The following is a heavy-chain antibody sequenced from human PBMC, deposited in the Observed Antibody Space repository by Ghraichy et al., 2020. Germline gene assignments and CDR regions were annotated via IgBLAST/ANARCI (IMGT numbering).Heavy chain of an antibody. CDR1: GFSLRTSA. CDR2: IGSDGLSI. J-gene: IGHJ4*02. D-gene: IGHD5-18*01. V-gene: IGHV3-64D*06. Sequence: GGSLRLSCSASGFSLRTSAMYWVRQAPGKGLEYVSAIGSDGLSIYYADSVKGRFAVSRDNSKNTLYLQMSSLRPEDTAMYYCVKVVPRKTSWLGYADFWGQGTLVTVSS. CDR3: VKVVPRKTSWLGYADF.